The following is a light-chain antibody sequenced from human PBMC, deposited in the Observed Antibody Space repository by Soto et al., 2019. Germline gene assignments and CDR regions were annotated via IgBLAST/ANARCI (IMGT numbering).Light chain of an antibody. Sequence: DLPMTQSPSSLSASVGDRVTITCRASQDIRNDLGWYQQKPGKAPKRLIYAASSLQSGVPSRFSGSGSGTEFTLTITTLQPEDFATYYFLQHYTYPPTFGQGTKVEIK. CDR1: QDIRND. CDR2: AAS. V-gene: IGKV1-17*01. CDR3: LQHYTYPPT. J-gene: IGKJ1*01.